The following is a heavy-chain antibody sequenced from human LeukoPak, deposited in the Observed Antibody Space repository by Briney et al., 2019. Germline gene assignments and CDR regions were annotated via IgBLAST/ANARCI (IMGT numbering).Heavy chain of an antibody. CDR3: ARLATTVTNPDH. Sequence: ASVKVSCKASGYTFTGYYIHWVRQAPGQGLEWMGWINPNSGGTNYAQRFQGRVTMTRDTSISTAYLQWSSLKASDTAMYYCARLATTVTNPDHWGQGTLVTVSS. CDR1: GYTFTGYY. D-gene: IGHD4-17*01. V-gene: IGHV1-2*02. J-gene: IGHJ4*02. CDR2: INPNSGGT.